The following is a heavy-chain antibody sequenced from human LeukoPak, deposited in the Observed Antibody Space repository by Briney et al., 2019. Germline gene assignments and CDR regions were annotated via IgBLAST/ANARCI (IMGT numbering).Heavy chain of an antibody. J-gene: IGHJ4*02. V-gene: IGHV4-4*02. CDR3: ARIGSVIAAAGMDY. Sequence: SGTLSLTCAVSGGSISSSYCWSWVRRPPGTGLEWIGEIYHSGSTNYNPSLKSRITISVDKSKNQFSLKLSSVTAADTAVYYCARIGSVIAAAGMDYWGQGTLVTVSS. CDR1: GGSISSSYC. D-gene: IGHD6-13*01. CDR2: IYHSGST.